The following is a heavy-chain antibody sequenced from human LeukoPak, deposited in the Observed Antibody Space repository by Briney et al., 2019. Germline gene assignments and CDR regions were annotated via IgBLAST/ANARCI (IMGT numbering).Heavy chain of an antibody. CDR1: GGSFSGYY. CDR2: INHSGST. CDR3: ARGINLLDY. D-gene: IGHD5/OR15-5a*01. V-gene: IGHV4-34*01. J-gene: IGHJ4*02. Sequence: SETLSLTCAVYGGSFSGYYWSWIRQPPGKGLEWIGEINHSGSTNYNPSLKSRVTISVDTSKNQFSLKLSSVTAADTAVYYCARGINLLDYWGQGTLVTVSS.